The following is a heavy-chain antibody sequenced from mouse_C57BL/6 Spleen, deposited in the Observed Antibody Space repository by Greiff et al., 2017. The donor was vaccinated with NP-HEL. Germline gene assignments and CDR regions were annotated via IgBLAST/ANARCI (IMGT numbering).Heavy chain of an antibody. J-gene: IGHJ2*01. V-gene: IGHV1-76*01. CDR3: ARSRVDFDY. D-gene: IGHD1-1*01. CDR1: GYTFTDYY. CDR2: IYPGSGNT. Sequence: QVQLQQSGAELVRPGASVKLSCKASGYTFTDYYINWVKQRPGQGLEWIARIYPGSGNTYYNEKFKGKATLTAEKSSSTAYMQLSSLTSEDSAVYFCARSRVDFDYWGQGTTLTVSS.